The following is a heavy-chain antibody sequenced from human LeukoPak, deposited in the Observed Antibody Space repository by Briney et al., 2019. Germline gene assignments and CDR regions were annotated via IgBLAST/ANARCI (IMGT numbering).Heavy chain of an antibody. CDR2: ISSSTI. CDR3: ARDHHRRLYDSQARDTFDL. V-gene: IGHV3-48*01. D-gene: IGHD3-22*01. CDR1: GFSFSGYS. J-gene: IGHJ3*01. Sequence: GGSLRLSCAASGFSFSGYSMNWVRQAPGKGLEWVSYISSSTIYYADSVKGRFTISRDNAKLYLQMNSLRAEDTAVYYCARDHHRRLYDSQARDTFDLWGQGTMVTVSS.